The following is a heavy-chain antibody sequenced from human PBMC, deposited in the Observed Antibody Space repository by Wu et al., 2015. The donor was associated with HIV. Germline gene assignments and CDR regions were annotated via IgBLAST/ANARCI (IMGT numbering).Heavy chain of an antibody. J-gene: IGHJ3*02. D-gene: IGHD3-22*01. CDR3: ARAGGYYYDSSRYNAFDI. Sequence: QVQLVQSGAEVKKPGASVKVSCKASGYTFTSYDINWVRQATGQGLEWMGWMNPNSGNTGYAQKFQGRVTMTRNTSISTAYMELSSLRSEDTAVYYCARAGGYYYDSSRYNAFDIWGQGTMVTVSS. CDR2: MNPNSGNT. V-gene: IGHV1-8*01. CDR1: GYTFTSYD.